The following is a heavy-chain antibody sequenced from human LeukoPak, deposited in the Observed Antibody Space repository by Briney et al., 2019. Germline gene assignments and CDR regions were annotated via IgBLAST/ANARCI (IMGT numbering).Heavy chain of an antibody. Sequence: SVKVSCKASGGTFSSYAISWVRQAPGQGLEWMGGIIPIFGTANYAQKFQGRVTITTDESTSTAYMELSSLRSEDTAAYYCARLPIEYSSSYYYMDVWGKGTTVTVSS. J-gene: IGHJ6*03. V-gene: IGHV1-69*05. D-gene: IGHD6-6*01. CDR2: IIPIFGTA. CDR3: ARLPIEYSSSYYYMDV. CDR1: GGTFSSYA.